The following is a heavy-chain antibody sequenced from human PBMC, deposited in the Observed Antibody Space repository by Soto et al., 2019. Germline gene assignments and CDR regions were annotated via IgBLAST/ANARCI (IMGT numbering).Heavy chain of an antibody. D-gene: IGHD3-22*01. CDR1: GDSISPLY. CDR2: IYYTGTT. V-gene: IGHV4-59*11. Sequence: SETLSLTCSVSGDSISPLYWGWIRQPPGKGPEWMGYIYYTGTTNYNPSLKSRVRMSLDMPRNQFSLGLSSVTAADTAVYYCARGRTVRNYYDPSTYCYYFDYWAQGTLVTVSS. J-gene: IGHJ4*02. CDR3: ARGRTVRNYYDPSTYCYYFDY.